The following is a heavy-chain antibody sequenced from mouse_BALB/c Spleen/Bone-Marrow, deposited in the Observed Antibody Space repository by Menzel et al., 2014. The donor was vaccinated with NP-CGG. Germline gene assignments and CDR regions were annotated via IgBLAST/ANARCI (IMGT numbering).Heavy chain of an antibody. CDR1: GFSLTSYG. D-gene: IGHD1-1*01. Sequence: VKVVESGPGLVAPSQSLSITCTVSGFSLTSYGVHWVRQPPGKVLDWLGVIWAGGSTNYNSALMSRLSISKDNSKSQVFLKMNSLQTDDTAMYYCARGDYSGRGQGTLVTVSA. CDR2: IWAGGST. V-gene: IGHV2-9*02. CDR3: ARGDYSG. J-gene: IGHJ3*01.